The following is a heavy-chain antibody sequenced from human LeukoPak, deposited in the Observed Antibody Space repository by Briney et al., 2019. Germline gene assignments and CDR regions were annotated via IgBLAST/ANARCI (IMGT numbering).Heavy chain of an antibody. J-gene: IGHJ5*02. V-gene: IGHV1-69*13. CDR1: GGTFSSYA. CDR2: IIPIFGTA. CDR3: ARGASSSWNVGNWFDP. Sequence: SVKVSCKASGGTFSSYAIGWVRQAPGQGLEWMGGIIPIFGTANYAQKFQGRVTITADESTSTAYMELSSLRSEDTAVYYCARGASSSWNVGNWFDPWGQGTLVTVSS. D-gene: IGHD6-13*01.